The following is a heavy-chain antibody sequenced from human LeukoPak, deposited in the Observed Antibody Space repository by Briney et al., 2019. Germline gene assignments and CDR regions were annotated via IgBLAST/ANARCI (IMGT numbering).Heavy chain of an antibody. CDR2: ISSSSSYI. CDR3: ARDPTYYYGSGSYYP. D-gene: IGHD3-10*01. CDR1: GFTFSSYS. Sequence: GGSLRLSCAASGFTFSSYSMNWVRQAPGKGLEWVSPISSSSSYIYYADSVKGRFTISRDNAKNSLYPQMNSLRAEDTAVYYCARDPTYYYGSGSYYPWGQGTLVTVSS. J-gene: IGHJ4*02. V-gene: IGHV3-21*01.